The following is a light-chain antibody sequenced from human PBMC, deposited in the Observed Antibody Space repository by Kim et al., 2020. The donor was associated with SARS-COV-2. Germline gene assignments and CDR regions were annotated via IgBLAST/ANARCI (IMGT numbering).Light chain of an antibody. Sequence: ASVGDRVSITCRASQGISRCVAWYQQKPGKAPKLLIYAASSVQSGVPSRFSGSGSGTDFTLTISSLQPEEFATYYCQQANSFPRTFGGGTKVDIK. J-gene: IGKJ4*01. CDR2: AAS. V-gene: IGKV1-12*01. CDR3: QQANSFPRT. CDR1: QGISRC.